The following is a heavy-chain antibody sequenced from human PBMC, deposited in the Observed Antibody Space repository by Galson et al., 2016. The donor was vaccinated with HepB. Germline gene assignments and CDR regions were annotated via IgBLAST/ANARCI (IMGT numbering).Heavy chain of an antibody. CDR1: GSIFSTYS. D-gene: IGHD2-21*02. J-gene: IGHJ4*02. CDR2: ISGDGATT. CDR3: AKAGCGNCYSPDS. V-gene: IGHV3-23*01. Sequence: SLRLSCAASGSIFSTYSMNWVRQAPGKRLEWVAGISGDGATTYYADSVRGRFTISRDISKNTLYLHMNSLRVEDAAIYYWAKAGCGNCYSPDSWGQGTLVTVSS.